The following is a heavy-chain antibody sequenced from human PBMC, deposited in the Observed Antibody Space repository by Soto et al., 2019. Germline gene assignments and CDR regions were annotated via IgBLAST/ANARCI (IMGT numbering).Heavy chain of an antibody. V-gene: IGHV3-33*01. CDR1: GFTFSSYG. CDR3: ARGRYCSGGSCYSKRAYYFDY. CDR2: IWYDGSNK. Sequence: GRFLRLSCAASGFTFSSYGMHWVRQAPGKGLEWVAVIWYDGSNKYYADSVKGRFTISRDNSKNTLYLQMNSLRAEDTAVYYCARGRYCSGGSCYSKRAYYFDYWGQGTLVTVSS. J-gene: IGHJ4*02. D-gene: IGHD2-15*01.